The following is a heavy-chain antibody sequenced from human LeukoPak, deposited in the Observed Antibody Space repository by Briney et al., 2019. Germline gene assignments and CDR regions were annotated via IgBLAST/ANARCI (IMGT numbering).Heavy chain of an antibody. CDR3: ARQALVGVAGLPYLIHLDY. D-gene: IGHD6-19*01. CDR1: GGSISSSSYY. Sequence: PSETLSLTCIVSGGSISSSSYYWGWIRQPPGRGLEWIGSIYYSGSTYYNPSLKSRVTISVNTSKNQFSLKLSSVTAADTAVYYCARQALVGVAGLPYLIHLDYWGQGTLVTVSS. V-gene: IGHV4-39*01. CDR2: IYYSGST. J-gene: IGHJ4*02.